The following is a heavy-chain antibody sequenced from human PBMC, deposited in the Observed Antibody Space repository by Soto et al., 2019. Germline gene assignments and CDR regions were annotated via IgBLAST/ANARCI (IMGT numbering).Heavy chain of an antibody. CDR1: GFTFSRYG. Sequence: PGGALRLSCAASGFTFSRYGMHWVRQAPGKGLEWVAVISHDGSNKYYADSVKGRFTISRDNSKNTLYLQMNSLRAEDTAVYYCAKGGHYYDSSGYFYWGQGTLVTVSS. CDR3: AKGGHYYDSSGYFY. CDR2: ISHDGSNK. D-gene: IGHD3-22*01. J-gene: IGHJ4*02. V-gene: IGHV3-30*18.